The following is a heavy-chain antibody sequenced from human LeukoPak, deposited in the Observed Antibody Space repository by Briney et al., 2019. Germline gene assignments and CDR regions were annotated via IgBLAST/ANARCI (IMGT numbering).Heavy chain of an antibody. Sequence: KPSETLSLTCAVYGGSFSGYYWSWIRQPPGKGLEWIGYIYYSGSTNYNPSLKSRVTISVDTSKNQFSLKLSSVTAADTAVYYCARVKSSSWYWAFDIWGQGTMVTVSS. D-gene: IGHD6-13*01. CDR3: ARVKSSSWYWAFDI. V-gene: IGHV4-59*01. J-gene: IGHJ3*02. CDR1: GGSFSGYY. CDR2: IYYSGST.